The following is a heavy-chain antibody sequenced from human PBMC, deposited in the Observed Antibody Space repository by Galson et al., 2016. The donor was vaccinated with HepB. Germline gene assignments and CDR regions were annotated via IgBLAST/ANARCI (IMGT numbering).Heavy chain of an antibody. CDR1: GYNFDYYW. CDR2: IYPGTSET. J-gene: IGHJ6*02. V-gene: IGHV5-51*01. Sequence: QSGAEVKKPGESLKISCQGSGYNFDYYWIGWVRQMPGKGLEWMGIIYPGTSETNYSPSLQGQVTISVDKSINTAYLQWSSLKASDTAMYYCANGSGSSMDVWGQGTTVTVSS. D-gene: IGHD5-24*01. CDR3: ANGSGSSMDV.